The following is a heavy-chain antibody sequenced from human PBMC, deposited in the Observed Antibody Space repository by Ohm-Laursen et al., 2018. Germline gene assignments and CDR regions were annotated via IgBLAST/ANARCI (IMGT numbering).Heavy chain of an antibody. CDR2: IDWNDDK. V-gene: IGHV2-70*11. CDR1: GFSLSSRGMC. CDR3: ARCKSFDY. Sequence: TQTLTLTCTFPGFSLSSRGMCVSWIRQPPGKALEWLGRIDWNDDKYYNTSLKTRLTISKDTSKNQVVLTLTNMDPVDTATYYCARCKSFDYWGQGTLVTVSS. J-gene: IGHJ4*02. D-gene: IGHD2/OR15-2a*01.